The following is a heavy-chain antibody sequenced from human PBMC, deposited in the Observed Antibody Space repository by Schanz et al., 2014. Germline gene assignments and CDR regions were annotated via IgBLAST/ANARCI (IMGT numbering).Heavy chain of an antibody. V-gene: IGHV4-4*07. D-gene: IGHD3-22*01. Sequence: QVQLQESGPGLVKPSETLSLTCTVSGGSMSSFYWNWIRQPAGKGLEWIGRISTSGSTNYNPSLRSRVSMSIATSKTPFSLRLSSLTAADTAVYYCATWRGDDSGGHGQFDYWGQGALVTVSS. J-gene: IGHJ4*02. CDR2: ISTSGST. CDR3: ATWRGDDSGGHGQFDY. CDR1: GGSMSSFY.